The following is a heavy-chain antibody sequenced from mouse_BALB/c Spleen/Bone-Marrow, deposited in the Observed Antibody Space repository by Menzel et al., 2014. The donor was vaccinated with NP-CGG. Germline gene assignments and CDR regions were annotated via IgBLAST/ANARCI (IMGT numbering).Heavy chain of an antibody. CDR1: GFNIKDTX. V-gene: IGHV14-3*02. CDR2: IDPANGNT. J-gene: IGHJ4*01. D-gene: IGHD4-1*01. Sequence: EVQLQQSGAELVKPGASVKLSCTASGFNIKDTXMHWVKQRPEXXXEWIGRIDPANGNTKYDPKFQGKATITADTSSNTAYXQLSSLTSEDTAVYYCARWEYYAMDYWGQGTSVTVSS. CDR3: ARWEYYAMDY.